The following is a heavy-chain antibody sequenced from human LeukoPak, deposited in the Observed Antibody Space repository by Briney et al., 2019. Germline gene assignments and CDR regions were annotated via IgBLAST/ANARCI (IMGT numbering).Heavy chain of an antibody. J-gene: IGHJ4*02. V-gene: IGHV1-69*13. CDR3: ASNAGQAVQNAYYDILTGYYPF. CDR2: IIPIFGTA. CDR1: GGTFSRYA. Sequence: WASVKVSCKASGGTFSRYAISWVRQAPGQGLEWMGGIIPIFGTANYAQKFQGRVTITADESTGTAYMELSSLRSEDTAVYYCASNAGQAVQNAYYDILTGYYPFWGQGTLVTVSS. D-gene: IGHD3-9*01.